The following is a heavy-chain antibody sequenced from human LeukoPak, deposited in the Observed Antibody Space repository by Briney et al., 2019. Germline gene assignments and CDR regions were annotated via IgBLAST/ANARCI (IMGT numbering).Heavy chain of an antibody. J-gene: IGHJ6*03. D-gene: IGHD2-21*02. Sequence: PGGSLRLSCAASGFTSSSYGMHWVRQAPGKGLEWVAVISYDGSNINYAESVKGRFTISRDNSKNTLYLQMNSLRAEDTAVYYCAKDQYFVTGYYSHMDVWGKGTTVTISS. V-gene: IGHV3-30*18. CDR1: GFTSSSYG. CDR2: ISYDGSNI. CDR3: AKDQYFVTGYYSHMDV.